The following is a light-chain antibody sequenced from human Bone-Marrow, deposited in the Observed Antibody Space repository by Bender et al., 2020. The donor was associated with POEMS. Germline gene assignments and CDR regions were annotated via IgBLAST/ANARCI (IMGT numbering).Light chain of an antibody. CDR3: EVWDDSLNGWV. V-gene: IGLV1-44*01. Sequence: QSVLTQPPSASGTPGQRVTISCSGGSSNIGAHAVNLYQHLPGTAPKLLIYSSHRRPSEVPDRFSGSRSGTSPSLAISGLQSEDEADYYCEVWDDSLNGWVFGGGTKLTVL. J-gene: IGLJ3*02. CDR2: SSH. CDR1: SSNIGAHA.